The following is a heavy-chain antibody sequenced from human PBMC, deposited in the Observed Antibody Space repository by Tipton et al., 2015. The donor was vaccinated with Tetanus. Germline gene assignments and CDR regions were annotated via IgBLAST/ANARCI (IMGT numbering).Heavy chain of an antibody. CDR3: ARDHFASGTYCRLRY. CDR2: SDHNGIT. Sequence: TLSLTCTVSGGSIGSGHYWSWIRQPPGKGLEWIGESDHNGITNYNPSLKSRVTFSVDTSKNQISLKVRSATAADTAVYYCARDHFASGTYCRLRYWGQGTLVIVSS. J-gene: IGHJ4*02. V-gene: IGHV4-34*01. CDR1: GGSIGSGHY. D-gene: IGHD3-10*01.